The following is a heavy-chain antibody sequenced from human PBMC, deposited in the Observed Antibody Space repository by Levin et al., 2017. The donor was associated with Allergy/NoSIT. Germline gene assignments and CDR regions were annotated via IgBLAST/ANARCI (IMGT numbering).Heavy chain of an antibody. Sequence: GGSLRLSCAASGFTVTTYGMHWVRQAPGKGLEWVALISFDGRNEDYADSVKGRFTISTDIPRNTLYLQMNSLRPEDTAVYYCAKDMHFDWGLDPWGQGTLVTVSS. D-gene: IGHD3-9*01. CDR3: AKDMHFDWGLDP. CDR2: ISFDGRNE. J-gene: IGHJ5*02. CDR1: GFTVTTYG. V-gene: IGHV3-30*18.